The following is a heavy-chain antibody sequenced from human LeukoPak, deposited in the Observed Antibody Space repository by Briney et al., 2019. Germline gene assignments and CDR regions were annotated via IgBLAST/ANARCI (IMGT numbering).Heavy chain of an antibody. J-gene: IGHJ6*02. CDR2: ISGSGGST. CDR3: AKGKIYGDYIGSYGMDV. CDR1: GFTFSSYA. V-gene: IGHV3-23*01. D-gene: IGHD4-17*01. Sequence: GGSLRLSCAASGFTFSSYAISWVRQAPGKGLEWVSAISGSGGSTYYADSVKGRFTISRDNSKNTLYLQMNSLRAEDTAVYYCAKGKIYGDYIGSYGMDVWGQGTTVTVSS.